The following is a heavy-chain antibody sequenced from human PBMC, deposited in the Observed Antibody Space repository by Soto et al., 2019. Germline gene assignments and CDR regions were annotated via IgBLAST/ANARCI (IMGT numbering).Heavy chain of an antibody. CDR3: TRALGYYYDA. CDR2: IWSDENTK. Sequence: VGSLRLSCAASGFSFSTYGMHWVRQAPGKGLEWLAVIWSDENTKYYVDSVKGRFTISRDNSKNTLYLQMSSLRAEDTAIYYCTRALGYYYDAWGQGTLVTVSS. V-gene: IGHV3-33*01. CDR1: GFSFSTYG. D-gene: IGHD3-22*01. J-gene: IGHJ5*02.